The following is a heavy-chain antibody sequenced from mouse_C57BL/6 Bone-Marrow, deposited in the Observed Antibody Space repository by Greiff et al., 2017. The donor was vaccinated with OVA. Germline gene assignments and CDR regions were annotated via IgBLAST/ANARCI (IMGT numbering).Heavy chain of an antibody. J-gene: IGHJ2*01. CDR1: GYTFTGYW. V-gene: IGHV1-7*01. Sequence: QVQLKQSGAELAKPGASVKLSCKASGYTFTGYWMHWVKQRPGQGLEWIGYINPSSGYTKYNQKFKDKATLTADKSSSTAYMQLSSLTYEDSAVYYCAYQTTVVDPLDYWGQGTTLTVSS. CDR2: INPSSGYT. D-gene: IGHD1-1*01. CDR3: AYQTTVVDPLDY.